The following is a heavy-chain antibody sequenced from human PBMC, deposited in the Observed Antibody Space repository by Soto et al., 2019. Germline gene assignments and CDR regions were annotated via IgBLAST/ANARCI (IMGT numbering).Heavy chain of an antibody. CDR3: ARSRYCSSTSCYAYYDY. CDR2: INHSGST. V-gene: IGHV4-34*01. CDR1: GGSFSGYY. Sequence: PSETLSLTCAVYGGSFSGYYWSWIRQPPGKGLEWIGEINHSGSTNYNPSLKSRVTISADTSKNQFSLKLSSVTAADTAVYYCARSRYCSSTSCYAYYDYWGQGTLVTVSS. D-gene: IGHD2-2*01. J-gene: IGHJ4*02.